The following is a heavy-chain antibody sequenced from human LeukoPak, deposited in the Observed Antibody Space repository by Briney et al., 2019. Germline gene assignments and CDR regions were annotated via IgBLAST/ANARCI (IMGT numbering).Heavy chain of an antibody. CDR1: GGSFSSYY. D-gene: IGHD2-2*01. Sequence: SSETLSLTCAVSGGSFSSYYWSWIRQPPGKGLEWIGGINHGGSTNYNPSLKSRVTISVDTSKNQFSLKLSSVTAADTAVYYCARGSLSRASYGYWGQGTLVTVSS. CDR2: INHGGST. CDR3: ARGSLSRASYGY. J-gene: IGHJ4*02. V-gene: IGHV4-34*01.